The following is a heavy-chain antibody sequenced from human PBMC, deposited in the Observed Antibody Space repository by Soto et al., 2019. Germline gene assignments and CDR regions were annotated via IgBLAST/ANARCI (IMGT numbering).Heavy chain of an antibody. Sequence: ESGGGVVQPGRSLRLSCAASGFTFSSYGMHWVRQAPGKGLEWVAVISYDGSNKYYADSVKGRFTISRDNSKNTLYLQMNSLRAEDTAVYYCAKEGGVVVAAALDYWGQGTLVTVSS. CDR3: AKEGGVVVAAALDY. J-gene: IGHJ4*02. V-gene: IGHV3-30*18. CDR1: GFTFSSYG. D-gene: IGHD2-15*01. CDR2: ISYDGSNK.